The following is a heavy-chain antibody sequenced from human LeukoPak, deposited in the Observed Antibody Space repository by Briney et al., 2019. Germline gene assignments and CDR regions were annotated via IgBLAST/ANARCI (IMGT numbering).Heavy chain of an antibody. Sequence: SETPSLTCTVSGGSISSYYWSWIRQPPGKGLEWIGYIYYSGSTNYNPSLKSRVTISVDTSKNQFSLKLSSVTAADTAVYYCARGMVAATPFDYWGQGTLVTVSS. CDR1: GGSISSYY. J-gene: IGHJ4*02. CDR2: IYYSGST. D-gene: IGHD2-15*01. V-gene: IGHV4-59*01. CDR3: ARGMVAATPFDY.